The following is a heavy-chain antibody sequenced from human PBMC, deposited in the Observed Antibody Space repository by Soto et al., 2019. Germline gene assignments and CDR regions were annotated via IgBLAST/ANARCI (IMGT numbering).Heavy chain of an antibody. V-gene: IGHV1-69*08. CDR1: GGTFSRYS. CDR2: IIPVFGIA. D-gene: IGHD2-2*01. Sequence: QVQLVQSGAEVKKPGSSVKVSCKASGGTFSRYSFTWVRQAPGHGLEWMGRIIPVFGIASYAQKFQGRVTITADKSTRTAYMELSSVRSEDTAVYYCAREDRDRETGLVPAAIDGMDVWGQGTTVTVSS. CDR3: AREDRDRETGLVPAAIDGMDV. J-gene: IGHJ6*02.